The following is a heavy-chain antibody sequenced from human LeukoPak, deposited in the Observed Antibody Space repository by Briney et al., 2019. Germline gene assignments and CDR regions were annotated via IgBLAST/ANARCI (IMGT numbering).Heavy chain of an antibody. J-gene: IGHJ4*02. CDR3: AKCRITMVRGVIPYFDY. CDR1: GFTFSSYA. V-gene: IGHV3-23*01. D-gene: IGHD3-10*01. CDR2: MNGSGGST. Sequence: GGSLRLSCAASGFTFSSYAMSWVRQAPGKGLEWVSAMNGSGGSTYYADFVKGPFTISRDNSKNTLYLQMNGLRAEDTAVYYCAKCRITMVRGVIPYFDYWGQGTLDTVSS.